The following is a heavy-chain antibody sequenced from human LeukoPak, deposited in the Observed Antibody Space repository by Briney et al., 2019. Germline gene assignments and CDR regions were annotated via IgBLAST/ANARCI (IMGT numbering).Heavy chain of an antibody. V-gene: IGHV4-34*01. CDR3: ARAVRQWLVRIDY. CDR1: CGSLSGYL. Sequence: KPSETLSLTRAVYCGSLSGYLWSWLPPPPGKRLELIGEINHSGSTNYNPSLKSRVTISVDTSKNQFSLKLSSVTAADTAVYYCARAVRQWLVRIDYWGQGTLVTVSS. J-gene: IGHJ4*02. CDR2: INHSGST. D-gene: IGHD6-19*01.